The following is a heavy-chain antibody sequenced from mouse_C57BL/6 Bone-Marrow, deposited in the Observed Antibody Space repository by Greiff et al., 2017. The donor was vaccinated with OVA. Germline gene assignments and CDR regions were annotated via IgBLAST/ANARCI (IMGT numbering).Heavy chain of an antibody. J-gene: IGHJ2*01. CDR3: ARDQGAYYGLYYFDY. V-gene: IGHV5-16*01. D-gene: IGHD1-1*01. CDR1: GFTFSDYY. CDR2: INYDGSST. Sequence: EVMLVASEGGLVQPGSSMKLSCTASGFTFSDYYMAWVRQVPEKGLEWVANINYDGSSTYYLDSLKSRFIISRDNAKNILYLQMSSLKSEDTATYYCARDQGAYYGLYYFDYWGQGTTLTVSS.